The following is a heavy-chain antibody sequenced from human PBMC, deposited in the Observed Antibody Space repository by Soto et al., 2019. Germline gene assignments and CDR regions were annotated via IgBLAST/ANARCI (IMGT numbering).Heavy chain of an antibody. CDR3: AQDLDSGYKSDTFDM. Sequence: EVRLVESGGGSVQPGGSLRLSCAASGFTFDDYAMQWVRQAPGKGLEWVAGISWNSGTIGYADSVKGRFTISRDNAENSLYLQMNSLTPEDTALYFCAQDLDSGYKSDTFDMWGQGTLVTVSS. D-gene: IGHD5-12*01. J-gene: IGHJ3*02. CDR1: GFTFDDYA. CDR2: ISWNSGTI. V-gene: IGHV3-9*01.